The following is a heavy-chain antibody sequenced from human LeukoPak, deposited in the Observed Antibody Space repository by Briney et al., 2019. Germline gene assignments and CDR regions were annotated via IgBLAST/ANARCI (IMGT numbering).Heavy chain of an antibody. V-gene: IGHV1-2*02. CDR3: ARGRNIAVGGTSLVAH. J-gene: IGHJ4*02. D-gene: IGHD6-13*01. CDR2: INPNNGDT. Sequence: GASVKVSCKASGYTFTDYYMHWVRQAPGRGLEWMGWINPNNGDTSYAQKSQGRVTMTRDTSISTAYMELSSLRSDDTAVYYCARGRNIAVGGTSLVAHWGQGTLVTVSS. CDR1: GYTFTDYY.